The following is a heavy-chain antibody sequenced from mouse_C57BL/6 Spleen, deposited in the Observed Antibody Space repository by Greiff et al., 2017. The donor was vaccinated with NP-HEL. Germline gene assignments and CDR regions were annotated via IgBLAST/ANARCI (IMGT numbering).Heavy chain of an antibody. J-gene: IGHJ1*03. CDR2: IYPGSGST. Sequence: QVQLQQPGAELVKPGASVKMSCKASGYTFTSYWITWVKQRPGQGLEWIGDIYPGSGSTNYNEKFKSKATLTVDTSSSTAYMQLSSLTSEDSAVYYCARGDYSNYPWYFDVWGTGTTVTVSS. CDR3: ARGDYSNYPWYFDV. V-gene: IGHV1-55*01. D-gene: IGHD2-5*01. CDR1: GYTFTSYW.